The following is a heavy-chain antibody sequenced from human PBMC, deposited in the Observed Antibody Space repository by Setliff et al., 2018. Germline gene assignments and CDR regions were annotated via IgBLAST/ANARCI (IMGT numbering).Heavy chain of an antibody. CDR1: GGSISSGSYY. V-gene: IGHV4-61*09. Sequence: SETLSLTCSVSGGSISSGSYYWTWIRRPAGKGLEWIGHIYTSGTTKYNPSLKSRVTISVDASKNQFFLKLTSVTAADTAVYYCARWRVRDSGYYPRLSYMDVWGKGTTVTVSS. D-gene: IGHD3-22*01. CDR2: IYTSGTT. CDR3: ARWRVRDSGYYPRLSYMDV. J-gene: IGHJ6*03.